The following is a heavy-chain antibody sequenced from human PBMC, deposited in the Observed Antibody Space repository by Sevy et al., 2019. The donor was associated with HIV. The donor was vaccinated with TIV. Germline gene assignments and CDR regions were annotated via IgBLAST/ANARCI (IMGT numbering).Heavy chain of an antibody. CDR1: GFTFSTYA. Sequence: GGSLRLSCAASGFTFSTYAMSWVRQAPGKGLEWVSAISGSGGSTYYADSVKGRFTISRANSKNTLYLQMNSLRAEDAAVHYCAKDVIVGATGGRYFDYWGQGTLVTVSS. CDR2: ISGSGGST. D-gene: IGHD1-26*01. J-gene: IGHJ4*02. V-gene: IGHV3-23*01. CDR3: AKDVIVGATGGRYFDY.